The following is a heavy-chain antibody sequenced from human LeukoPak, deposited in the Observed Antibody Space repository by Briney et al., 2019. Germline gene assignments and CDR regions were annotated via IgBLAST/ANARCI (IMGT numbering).Heavy chain of an antibody. CDR2: IYYSGST. D-gene: IGHD6-19*01. V-gene: IGHV4-31*03. CDR1: GGSISSGGYY. CDR3: ATFIAVAGTGFDY. Sequence: SETLSLTCTVSGGSISSGGYYWSWIRQHPGKGLEWIGYIYYSGSTYNNPSLKSRVTISVDTSKNQFSLKLSSVTAADTAVYYCATFIAVAGTGFDYWGQGTLVTVSS. J-gene: IGHJ4*02.